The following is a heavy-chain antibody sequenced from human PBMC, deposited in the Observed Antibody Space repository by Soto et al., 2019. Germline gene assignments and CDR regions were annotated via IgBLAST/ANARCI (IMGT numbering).Heavy chain of an antibody. V-gene: IGHV1-18*01. D-gene: IGHD3-22*01. CDR2: ISAYNGNT. CDR1: GYTFTGYG. CDR3: ARDQEYYYDSSGYYHP. J-gene: IGHJ4*02. Sequence: VASVKVSCKASGYTFTGYGISWVRQAPGQGLEWMGWISAYNGNTNYAQKLQGRVTMTTDTSTSTAYMELRSLRSDDTAVYYCARDQEYYYDSSGYYHPWGQGTLVTGSS.